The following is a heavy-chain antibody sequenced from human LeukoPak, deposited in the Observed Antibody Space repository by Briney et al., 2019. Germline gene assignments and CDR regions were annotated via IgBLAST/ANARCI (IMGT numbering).Heavy chain of an antibody. CDR2: IYYSGST. Sequence: SETLSLTCTVSGGSISSYYWSWIRQPPGKGLEWIGYIYYSGSTNYNPSLKSRVTISVDTSKNQFSLKLSSVTAADTAVYYCAGGPRYSSSWNGYYQQWGQATLATVS. V-gene: IGHV4-59*01. CDR3: AGGPRYSSSWNGYYQQ. J-gene: IGHJ1*01. CDR1: GGSISSYY. D-gene: IGHD6-13*01.